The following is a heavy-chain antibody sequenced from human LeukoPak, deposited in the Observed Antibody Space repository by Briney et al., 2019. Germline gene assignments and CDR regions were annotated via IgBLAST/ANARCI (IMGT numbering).Heavy chain of an antibody. Sequence: PGGSLRLSCAASGFTFSSYAMYWVRQAPGKGLEWVSGIFGSGGSTHYADSVKGRFTISRDNSKNTVYLQMNSLRAEDTAVYYCARERSPTAGGDAVDIWGQGTMVTVSS. V-gene: IGHV3-23*01. J-gene: IGHJ3*02. CDR3: ARERSPTAGGDAVDI. CDR2: IFGSGGST. CDR1: GFTFSSYA. D-gene: IGHD1-1*01.